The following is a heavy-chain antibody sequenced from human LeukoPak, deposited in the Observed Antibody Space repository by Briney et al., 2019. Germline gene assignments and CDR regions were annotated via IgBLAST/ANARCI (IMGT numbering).Heavy chain of an antibody. CDR2: IYYSGST. Sequence: SETLSLTCTVSGGSFSSYYWSWIRQPPGKGLEWIGYIYYSGSTNYNPSLKSRVTISVDTSKNQFSLKLSSVTAADTAVYYCARVQGADLWFGESNWFDPWGQGTLVTVSS. J-gene: IGHJ5*02. CDR3: ARVQGADLWFGESNWFDP. CDR1: GGSFSSYY. V-gene: IGHV4-59*01. D-gene: IGHD3-10*01.